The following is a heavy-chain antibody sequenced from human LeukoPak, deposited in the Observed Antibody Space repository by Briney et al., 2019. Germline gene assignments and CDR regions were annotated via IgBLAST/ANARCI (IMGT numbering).Heavy chain of an antibody. CDR2: IISIFGTA. D-gene: IGHD1-7*01. V-gene: IGHV1-69*05. CDR3: ARLGTGTTVDY. J-gene: IGHJ4*02. CDR1: GSTFSSYA. Sequence: SVKVSCKASGSTFSSYAISWVRQAPGQGLEWMGGIISIFGTANYAQKFQGRVTITTDESTSTAYMELSSLRSEDTGVYYCARLGTGTTVDYWGQGTLVTVSS.